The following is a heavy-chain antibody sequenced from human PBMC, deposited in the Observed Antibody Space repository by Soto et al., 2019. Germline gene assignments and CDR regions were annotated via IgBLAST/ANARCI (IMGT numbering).Heavy chain of an antibody. CDR1: GFNFGVFG. V-gene: IGHV3-30*03. D-gene: IGHD6-19*01. Sequence: GGSLRLSCAASGFNFGVFGMHWVRQAPGKGLEWLSVLSYEGSEEYYADSVRGRFTISRDNSKNTLFLQMDSLRVDDTGVYYCALTRRSSLLEVAGPGFEYWGQGTLVTVSS. J-gene: IGHJ4*02. CDR3: ALTRRSSLLEVAGPGFEY. CDR2: LSYEGSEE.